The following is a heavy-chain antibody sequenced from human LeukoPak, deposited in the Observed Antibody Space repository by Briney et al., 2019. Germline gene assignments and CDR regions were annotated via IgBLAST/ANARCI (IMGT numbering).Heavy chain of an antibody. Sequence: GGSLRLSCAASGFTFSSYAMHWVRQAPGKGLEWVAVISYDGSNKYYADSVKGRFTISRDNSKNTLYLHVNSLRADDTAVYYCAKDRGRWATVTIIDYWGQGTLVTVSS. V-gene: IGHV3-30-3*01. J-gene: IGHJ4*02. D-gene: IGHD4-17*01. CDR1: GFTFSSYA. CDR3: AKDRGRWATVTIIDY. CDR2: ISYDGSNK.